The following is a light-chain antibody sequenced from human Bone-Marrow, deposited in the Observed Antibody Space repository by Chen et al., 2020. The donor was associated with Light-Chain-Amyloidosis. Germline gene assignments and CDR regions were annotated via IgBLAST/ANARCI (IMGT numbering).Light chain of an antibody. J-gene: IGKJ4*01. V-gene: IGKV3-20*01. CDR3: QQYGTSPLT. Sequence: EIVLTQSPGTLSLSPGEGANLSCRASQTISSNYLTWYQQNFGQAPRLLIYGSSSRATGIPDRFTGSGSGTDFTLTINRLEPEDFAMYYCQQYGTSPLTFGRGTKVEIK. CDR2: GSS. CDR1: QTISSNY.